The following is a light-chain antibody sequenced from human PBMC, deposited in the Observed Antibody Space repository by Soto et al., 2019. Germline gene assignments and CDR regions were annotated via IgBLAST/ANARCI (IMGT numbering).Light chain of an antibody. CDR1: QGIGVY. V-gene: IGKV1-27*01. Sequence: DIQMTQSPSSLSASLGDRVTITCRASQGIGVYLAWFPQKPGKVPKLLIYAASTLQSGVPSRFSGSGSGTDFTLTISSLQPEDFATYYCQKYNSAPLTFGGGTKVEI. CDR3: QKYNSAPLT. CDR2: AAS. J-gene: IGKJ4*01.